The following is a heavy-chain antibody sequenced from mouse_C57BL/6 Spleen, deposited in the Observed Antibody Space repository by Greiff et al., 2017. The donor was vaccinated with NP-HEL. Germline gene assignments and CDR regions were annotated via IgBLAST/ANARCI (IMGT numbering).Heavy chain of an antibody. J-gene: IGHJ4*01. CDR1: GYTFTSYT. Sequence: QVQLQQSGAELARPGASVKMSCKASGYTFTSYTMHWVKQRPGQGLEWIGFINPSSGYTKYNQKFKDKATLTADKSSSTAYMQLSSLTSEDSAVYYCARGGNWDDYAMDYWGQRTSVTVSS. CDR3: ARGGNWDDYAMDY. D-gene: IGHD4-1*01. CDR2: INPSSGYT. V-gene: IGHV1-4*01.